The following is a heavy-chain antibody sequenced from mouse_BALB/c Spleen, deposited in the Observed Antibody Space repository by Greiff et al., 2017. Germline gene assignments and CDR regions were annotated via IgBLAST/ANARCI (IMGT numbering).Heavy chain of an antibody. D-gene: IGHD1-1*01. CDR3: ARDYGSSYPFAY. Sequence: VKLVESGPGLVQPSQSLSITCTVSGFSLTSYGVHWVRQSPGKGLEWLGVIWSGGSTDYNAAFISRLSISKDNSKSQVFFKMNSLQANDTAIYYCARDYGSSYPFAYWGQGTLVTVSA. CDR1: GFSLTSYG. J-gene: IGHJ3*01. CDR2: IWSGGST. V-gene: IGHV2-2*02.